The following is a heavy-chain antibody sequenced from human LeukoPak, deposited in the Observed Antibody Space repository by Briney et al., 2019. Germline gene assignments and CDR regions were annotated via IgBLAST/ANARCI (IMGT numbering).Heavy chain of an antibody. J-gene: IGHJ4*02. D-gene: IGHD6-6*01. Sequence: GGSLRLSCEASGFTFNNYGIHWVRQAPGKGLEWVAIIWHDGSDKYYADSVKGRFTISRDNSKNTLYLQMNSLRAEDTAVYYCAKLSEYSFDSRGQGTQVTVSS. CDR1: GFTFNNYG. CDR3: AKLSEYSFDS. V-gene: IGHV3-33*06. CDR2: IWHDGSDK.